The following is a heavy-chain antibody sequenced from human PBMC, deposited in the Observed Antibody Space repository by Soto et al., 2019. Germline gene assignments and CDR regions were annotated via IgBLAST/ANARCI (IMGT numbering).Heavy chain of an antibody. CDR2: IQYSGST. V-gene: IGHV4-59*01. Sequence: ASETLSLTCTFSCGSISTYYSSWIWYPPANGLEWIGYIQYSGSTNYNPSLKSRVTISVDTSKNQFSLGLSSVTAADTALYYCARSYYLTSGKPYYFDYWGQGTLVTVSS. D-gene: IGHD3-10*01. CDR3: ARSYYLTSGKPYYFDY. CDR1: CGSISTYY. J-gene: IGHJ4*02.